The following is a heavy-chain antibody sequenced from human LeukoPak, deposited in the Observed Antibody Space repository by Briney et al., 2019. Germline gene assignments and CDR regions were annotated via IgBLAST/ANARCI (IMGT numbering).Heavy chain of an antibody. CDR2: INPSGGST. V-gene: IGHV1-46*01. CDR3: ARDRIAWIPLGHFDY. D-gene: IGHD5-18*01. Sequence: GASVKVSCKASGYTFTSYYMHWVRQAPGQGLEWMGIINPSGGSTSYAQKFQGRVTMTRDTSTSKVYIELSSLRSEDTAVYYCARDRIAWIPLGHFDYWGQGTLVTVSS. CDR1: GYTFTSYY. J-gene: IGHJ4*02.